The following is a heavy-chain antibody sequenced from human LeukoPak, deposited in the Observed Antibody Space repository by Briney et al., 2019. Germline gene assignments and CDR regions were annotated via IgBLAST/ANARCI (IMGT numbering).Heavy chain of an antibody. J-gene: IGHJ2*01. CDR1: GGSISTYY. CDR2: IFYSGST. Sequence: SETLSLTCTVSGGSISTYYWSWIRQPPGKGLEWIGYIFYSGSTNYNPSLKSRVTISVDTSKNQFSLNLSAVTAADTAVYYCAKDGYYDSSAYYYVRYFDLWGRGTLVTVSS. D-gene: IGHD3-22*01. CDR3: AKDGYYDSSAYYYVRYFDL. V-gene: IGHV4-59*01.